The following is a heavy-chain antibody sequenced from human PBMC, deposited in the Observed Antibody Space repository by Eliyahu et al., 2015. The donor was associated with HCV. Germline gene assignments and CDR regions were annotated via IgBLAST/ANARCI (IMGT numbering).Heavy chain of an antibody. CDR3: AMGAYCGGDCYTN. CDR2: ISGNGVDT. CDR1: GFIFKDYA. Sequence: EVQLLESGGGVVHPGGSLXXSXVGSGFIFKDYAMTWVRQAPGKGLEWVSAISGNGVDTYYSDSIRGRFTISRENFRNTVYLQMDGLRAEDAALYYCAMGAYCGGDCYTNWGQGALVTVSS. J-gene: IGHJ4*02. V-gene: IGHV3-23*01. D-gene: IGHD2-21*02.